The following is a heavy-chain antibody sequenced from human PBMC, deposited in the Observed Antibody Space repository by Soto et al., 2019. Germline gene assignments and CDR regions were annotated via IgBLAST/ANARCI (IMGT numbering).Heavy chain of an antibody. D-gene: IGHD2-8*02. Sequence: SETLSLTCTVSGASITGTSYWSWIRQPAGXGLEWIGRFSLSGTTNYNPSLRSRVTMSADVSKNQFSLRLTSVTAADTALYYCARGMTPPGAPAWYYFDSWGQGTLVTVSS. CDR3: ARGMTPPGAPAWYYFDS. CDR1: GASITGTSY. J-gene: IGHJ4*02. V-gene: IGHV4-4*07. CDR2: FSLSGTT.